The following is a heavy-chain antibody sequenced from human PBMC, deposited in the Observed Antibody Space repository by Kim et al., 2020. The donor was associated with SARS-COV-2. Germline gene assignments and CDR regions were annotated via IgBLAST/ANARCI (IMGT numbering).Heavy chain of an antibody. CDR1: GFTFSGSA. J-gene: IGHJ1*01. Sequence: GGSLRLSCAASGFTFSGSAMHWVRQASGKGLEWVGRIRSKAHSYATTYAASVNGRFTISRDDSKNTTYLQMNSLKTEDTAVYYCFPADGYFQQWGQGTQVTVSS. V-gene: IGHV3-73*01. CDR3: FPADGYFQQ. CDR2: IRSKAHSYAT.